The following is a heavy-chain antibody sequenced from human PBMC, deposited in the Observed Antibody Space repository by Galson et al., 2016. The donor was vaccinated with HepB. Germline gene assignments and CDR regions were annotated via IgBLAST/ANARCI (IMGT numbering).Heavy chain of an antibody. V-gene: IGHV1-8*01. J-gene: IGHJ6*02. Sequence: SVKVSCKASGYTFTSHDINWVRQATGQGLEWMGWMNPHSGNTAFAQKFLDRVTLTRNTSISTAYMILSSLRSEDTALYFCARGGSLPRTNLYGMDVWGQGTTVTVSS. CDR1: GYTFTSHD. D-gene: IGHD1-26*01. CDR3: ARGGSLPRTNLYGMDV. CDR2: MNPHSGNT.